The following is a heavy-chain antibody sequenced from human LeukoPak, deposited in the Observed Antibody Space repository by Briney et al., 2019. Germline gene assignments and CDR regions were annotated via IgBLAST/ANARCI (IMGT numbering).Heavy chain of an antibody. CDR2: IWYDGTNK. CDR3: ARAAYDSSGYLTL. J-gene: IGHJ4*02. D-gene: IGHD3-22*01. Sequence: GGSLRLSCVASGFTFSSYGMHWVRQAPGKGLEWVAVIWYDGTNKYYADSVKGRFTISRDSSKNTLYLQMNSLRAEDTAVYYCARAAYDSSGYLTLWGQGTLVTVSS. V-gene: IGHV3-33*08. CDR1: GFTFSSYG.